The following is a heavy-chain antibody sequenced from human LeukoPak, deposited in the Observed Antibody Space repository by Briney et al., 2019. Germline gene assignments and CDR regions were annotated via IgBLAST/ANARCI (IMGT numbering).Heavy chain of an antibody. J-gene: IGHJ4*02. V-gene: IGHV4-39*01. CDR1: GGSISSSSYY. Sequence: SETLSLTCTVSGGSISSSSYYWGWIRQPPGKGLEWIGSIYYSGSTYYNPSLKSRVTISADTSKNQFSLKLSSVTAADTAVYYCARPGIAAAATPYYFDYWGQGTLVTVSS. D-gene: IGHD6-13*01. CDR3: ARPGIAAAATPYYFDY. CDR2: IYYSGST.